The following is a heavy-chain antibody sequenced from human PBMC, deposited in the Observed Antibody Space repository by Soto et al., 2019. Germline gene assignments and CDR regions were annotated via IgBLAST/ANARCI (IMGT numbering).Heavy chain of an antibody. V-gene: IGHV3-74*01. J-gene: IGHJ5*02. D-gene: IGHD4-17*01. CDR1: GFTFSNFW. Sequence: GGSLRLSCAASGFTFSNFWVHWVRQAPGKGLVWVSRASPDGSSTSYADSVKGRFTISRDNAKNMLYMEMNSLRAEDTAVYYCASHGSGDYFWFDPWGQGTLVTVSA. CDR3: ASHGSGDYFWFDP. CDR2: ASPDGSST.